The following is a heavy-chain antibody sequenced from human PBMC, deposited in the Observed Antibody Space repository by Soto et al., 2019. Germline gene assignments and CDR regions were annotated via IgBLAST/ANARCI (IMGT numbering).Heavy chain of an antibody. V-gene: IGHV3-74*01. CDR2: INSDGTHT. J-gene: IGHJ4*02. D-gene: IGHD4-17*01. Sequence: EVQLVESGGGLVQPGGSLRLSCVASGFPFSTYWMHWVRQAPGKGLVLVSRINSDGTHTTNADSVKGRFTMSRDNAKNTLYLQMNSLRAEDTALYYCTRAQDGDHSIDYWGQGTLVTVSS. CDR1: GFPFSTYW. CDR3: TRAQDGDHSIDY.